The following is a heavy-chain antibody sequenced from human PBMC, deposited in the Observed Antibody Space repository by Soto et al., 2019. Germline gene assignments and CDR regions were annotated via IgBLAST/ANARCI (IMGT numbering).Heavy chain of an antibody. CDR2: INQDGGGT. Sequence: GGSLRLSCVASGFTFITSFMGWVRQAPGEGLEWVANINQDGGGTYYVDSVEGRFTISRDNAKDSLYLQMNSLRGEDTAVYYCARYFRGSGRYFFDYWGQGTLVTVSS. D-gene: IGHD6-19*01. V-gene: IGHV3-7*03. J-gene: IGHJ4*02. CDR1: GFTFITSF. CDR3: ARYFRGSGRYFFDY.